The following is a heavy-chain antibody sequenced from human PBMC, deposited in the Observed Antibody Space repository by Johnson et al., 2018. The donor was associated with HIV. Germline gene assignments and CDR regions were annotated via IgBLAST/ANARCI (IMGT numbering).Heavy chain of an antibody. CDR1: GFTFDDYA. CDR3: AKGRVVVAATEAFDI. V-gene: IGHV3-9*01. J-gene: IGHJ3*02. D-gene: IGHD2-15*01. CDR2: ISWNSGSI. Sequence: VQLVESGGGLVQPGRSLRLSCAASGFTFDDYAMHWVRQAPGKGLEWVSGISWNSGSIGYADSVKGRFTISRDNAKNSPYLQMNSLRAEDTALYYCAKGRVVVAATEAFDIWGQGTMVTVSS.